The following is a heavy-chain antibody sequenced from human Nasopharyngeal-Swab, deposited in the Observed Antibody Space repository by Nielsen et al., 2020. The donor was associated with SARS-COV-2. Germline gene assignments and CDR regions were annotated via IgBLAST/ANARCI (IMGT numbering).Heavy chain of an antibody. J-gene: IGHJ5*02. CDR1: GFTFSSYS. CDR3: AKDSYPGWFDP. CDR2: ISGSGGST. Sequence: GESLKISCAASGFTFSSYSMNWVRQAPGKGLEWVSAISGSGGSTYYADSVKGRFTISRDNSKSTLYLQMNSLRAEDTAVYYCAKDSYPGWFDPWGQGTLVTVSS. V-gene: IGHV3-23*01.